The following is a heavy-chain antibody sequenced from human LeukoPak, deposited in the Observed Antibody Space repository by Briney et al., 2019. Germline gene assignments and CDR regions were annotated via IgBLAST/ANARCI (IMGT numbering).Heavy chain of an antibody. Sequence: GGSLRLSCAASGFTFSNYGINWVRQAPGKGLEWLSHITGSGDMTHYANSVKGRFTISRDNAKSSLSLQMNSLRAEDTAVYYCARENVVGTGGFDYWGQGILVTVSS. D-gene: IGHD2-21*01. J-gene: IGHJ4*02. CDR3: ARENVVGTGGFDY. V-gene: IGHV3-48*01. CDR1: GFTFSNYG. CDR2: ITGSGDMT.